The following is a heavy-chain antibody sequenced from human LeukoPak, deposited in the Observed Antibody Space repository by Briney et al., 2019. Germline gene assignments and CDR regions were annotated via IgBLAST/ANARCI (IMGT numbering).Heavy chain of an antibody. CDR2: INHSGST. CDR1: GGSLSGYY. V-gene: IGHV4-34*01. D-gene: IGHD5-24*01. CDR3: ARNSKAGRGDY. Sequence: SETLSLTCAVYGGSLSGYYWSWIRQPPGKGLEWIGEINHSGSTNYNPSLKSRVTISVDTSKNQFSLKLSSVTAADTAVYYCARNSKAGRGDYWGQGTLVTVSS. J-gene: IGHJ4*02.